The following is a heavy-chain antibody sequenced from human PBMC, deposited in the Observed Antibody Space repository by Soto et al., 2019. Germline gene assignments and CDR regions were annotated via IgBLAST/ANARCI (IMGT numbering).Heavy chain of an antibody. D-gene: IGHD3-22*01. CDR2: INAGNGNT. Sequence: ASVKVSCTASGYTFTSYAMHWVRQAPAQRLEWMGWINAGNGNTKYSQKFQGRVTITRYTSASTAYMELSSLRSEDTAVYYCARGGRITMIGVVITGVFDIWGQGTMVTVSS. CDR3: ARGGRITMIGVVITGVFDI. J-gene: IGHJ3*02. CDR1: GYTFTSYA. V-gene: IGHV1-3*01.